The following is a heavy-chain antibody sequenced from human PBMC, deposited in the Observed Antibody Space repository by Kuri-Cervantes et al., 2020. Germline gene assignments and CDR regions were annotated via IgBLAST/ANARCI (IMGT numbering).Heavy chain of an antibody. CDR2: ISAYNGNT. CDR1: GYTFTSYG. V-gene: IGHV1-18*01. Sequence: ASVNVSCKVSGYTFTSYGISWVRQAPGQGLEWMGWISAYNGNTNYAQKLQGRVTMTPDTSTSTAYMELRSLRSDDTAVYYCARAGYCSGGSCHAFDIWGQGTMVTVSS. D-gene: IGHD2-15*01. CDR3: ARAGYCSGGSCHAFDI. J-gene: IGHJ3*02.